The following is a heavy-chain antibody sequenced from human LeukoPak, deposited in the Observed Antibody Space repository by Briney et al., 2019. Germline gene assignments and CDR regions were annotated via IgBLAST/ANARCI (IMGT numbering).Heavy chain of an antibody. CDR2: ISYYGINK. D-gene: IGHD6-13*01. J-gene: IGHJ4*02. CDR1: GFNFSTYG. CDR3: AKDHVTSSSWFPDY. Sequence: GGSLRLSCAASGFNFSTYGMHWVRQAPGKGLEWVAVISYYGINKYYADSVKGRFTISRDNSKNMLYLQMSSLRAEDTAVYYCAKDHVTSSSWFPDYWGQGTLVTVSS. V-gene: IGHV3-30*18.